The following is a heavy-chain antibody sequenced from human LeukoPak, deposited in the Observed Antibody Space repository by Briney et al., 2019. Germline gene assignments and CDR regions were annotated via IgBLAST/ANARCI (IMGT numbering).Heavy chain of an antibody. CDR3: AKDRDGGSNTRAKGFDC. J-gene: IGHJ4*02. CDR2: ISAGGGTT. CDR1: GFTFSNYA. V-gene: IGHV3-23*01. D-gene: IGHD3-16*01. Sequence: PGGSLRLSCAAYGFTFSNYAMSWVRQAPGEGLQWVSGISAGGGTTYYADSVKGRFTISRDKSQSTLYLQMNSLRAEDTAVYYCAKDRDGGSNTRAKGFDCWGQGTLVTVSS.